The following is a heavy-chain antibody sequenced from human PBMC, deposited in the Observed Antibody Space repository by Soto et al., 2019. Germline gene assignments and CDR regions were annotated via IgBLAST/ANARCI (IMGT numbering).Heavy chain of an antibody. CDR1: GYIFISYW. CDR3: ARQLPTAIRGGHYYSYGMDV. V-gene: IGHV3-74*01. CDR2: LHSDGWTT. Sequence: WGSLRLSCAASGYIFISYWIHCFRQSPFKWLVWVSRLHSDGWTTSYADSVKGRFTISRDNAKNTLYLQMNSLRAEDTAVYYCARQLPTAIRGGHYYSYGMDVWGQGTTVTVSS. D-gene: IGHD2-2*02. J-gene: IGHJ6*02.